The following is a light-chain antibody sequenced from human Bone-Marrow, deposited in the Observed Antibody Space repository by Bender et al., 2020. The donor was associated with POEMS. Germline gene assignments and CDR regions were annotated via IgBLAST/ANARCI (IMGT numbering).Light chain of an antibody. CDR1: SSDVGGHNF. CDR2: EVT. CDR3: SSYRRSNTVV. J-gene: IGLJ2*01. Sequence: QSALTQPRSVSGSPGQSVTISCTGSSSDVGGHNFVSWYQQHPGKAPKLMIYEVTKRPSGVSNRFSGSKSGSTASLTISGLQAEDEGDYYCSSYRRSNTVVFGGGTSLTVL. V-gene: IGLV2-14*01.